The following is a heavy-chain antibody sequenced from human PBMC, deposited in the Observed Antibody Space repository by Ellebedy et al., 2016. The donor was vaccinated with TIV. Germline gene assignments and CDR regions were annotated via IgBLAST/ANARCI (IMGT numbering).Heavy chain of an antibody. D-gene: IGHD1-26*01. CDR2: INPNSGVT. CDR3: AREMLGDNKSFDY. CDR1: RYTFTGHY. V-gene: IGHV1-2*02. J-gene: IGHJ4*02. Sequence: ASVKVSXKASRYTFTGHYMHWVRQAPGQAPEWVGCINPNSGVTAYPPKFQGRVTVTRDTSVSIVSMDLSSLRSDDTALYYCAREMLGDNKSFDYWGQGTLATVSS.